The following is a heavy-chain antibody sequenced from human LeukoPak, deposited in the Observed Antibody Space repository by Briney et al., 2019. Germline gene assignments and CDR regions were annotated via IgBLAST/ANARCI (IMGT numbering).Heavy chain of an antibody. CDR1: GYTFTSYG. CDR2: ISAYNGNT. Sequence: EASVKVSCKAAGYTFTSYGISWVRQALGQGLEWMGWISAYNGNTNYAQKLQGRVTMTTDTSASTAYMELRSLRSDDTAVYYCARVARYYDSSGYYYNYWGQGTLVTVSS. D-gene: IGHD3-22*01. CDR3: ARVARYYDSSGYYYNY. J-gene: IGHJ4*02. V-gene: IGHV1-18*01.